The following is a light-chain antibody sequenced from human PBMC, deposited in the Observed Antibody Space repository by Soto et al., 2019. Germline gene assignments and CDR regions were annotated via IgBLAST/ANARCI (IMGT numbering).Light chain of an antibody. J-gene: IGLJ2*01. CDR2: EGS. V-gene: IGLV2-23*01. CDR1: SSDVGSYNL. CDR3: CSYAGNNTLV. Sequence: QSVLTQPASVSGSPGQSITISCTGTSSDVGSYNLVSWYQQHPGKAPKLMIYEGSKRPSGVSNRFSGSKSGNTASLTISGLQAEDEADYYCCSYAGNNTLVFGGGTKLTVL.